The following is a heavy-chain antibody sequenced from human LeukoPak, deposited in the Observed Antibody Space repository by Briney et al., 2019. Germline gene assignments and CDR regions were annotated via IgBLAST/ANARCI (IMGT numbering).Heavy chain of an antibody. CDR1: RGTFSSYA. J-gene: IGHJ4*02. V-gene: IGHV1-69*01. CDR2: IIPIFGTA. Sequence: SVKVSCKASRGTFSSYAISWVRQAPGQGLEWMGGIIPIFGTANYAQKFQGRVTITADESTSTAYMELSSLRSEDTAVYYCARNGRDGYAYDYWGQGTLVTVSS. CDR3: ARNGRDGYAYDY. D-gene: IGHD5-24*01.